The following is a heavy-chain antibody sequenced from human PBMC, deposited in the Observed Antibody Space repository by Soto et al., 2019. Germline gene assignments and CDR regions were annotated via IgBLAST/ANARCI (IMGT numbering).Heavy chain of an antibody. J-gene: IGHJ6*02. V-gene: IGHV4-39*01. CDR2: IYYSGST. CDR1: GGSISSSSYY. CDR3: ARLPYYDFWTDSYYYYGMDV. Sequence: SETLSLTCTVSGGSISSSSYYWGWIRQPPGKGLEWIGSIYYSGSTYYNPSLKSRVTISVDTSKNQFSLKLGSVTAADTAVYYCARLPYYDFWTDSYYYYGMDVWGQGTTVTVSS. D-gene: IGHD3-3*01.